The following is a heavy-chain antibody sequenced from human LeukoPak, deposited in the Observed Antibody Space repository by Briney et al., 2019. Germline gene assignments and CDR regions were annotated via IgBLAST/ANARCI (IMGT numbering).Heavy chain of an antibody. J-gene: IGHJ5*02. V-gene: IGHV4-34*01. CDR2: INHSGST. CDR1: GGSFSGYY. CDR3: AVPYCGSYGWFDP. Sequence: SETLSLTCAVYGGSFSGYYWSWIRQPPGKGLEWIGEINHSGSTNYNPSLKSRVTISVDTSKNQFSLKLSSVTAADTAVYYCAVPYCGSYGWFDPWGQGTLVTVSS. D-gene: IGHD1-26*01.